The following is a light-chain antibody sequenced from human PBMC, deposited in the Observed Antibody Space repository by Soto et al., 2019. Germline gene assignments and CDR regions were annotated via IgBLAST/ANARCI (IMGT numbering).Light chain of an antibody. Sequence: DIQMTQSPSSLSASVGDRVTITCRASQGISTYLNWYQQKPGKAPKLLIYAASSLQSGVPSRFSGSGSETDFTLTISSLQPEDFATYSCQQSYNTTWTFGQGPKVEIK. J-gene: IGKJ1*01. CDR2: AAS. V-gene: IGKV1-39*01. CDR1: QGISTY. CDR3: QQSYNTTWT.